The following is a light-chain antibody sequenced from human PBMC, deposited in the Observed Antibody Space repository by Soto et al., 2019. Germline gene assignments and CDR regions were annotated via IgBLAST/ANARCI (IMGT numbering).Light chain of an antibody. Sequence: SVLTXPPSASGSPGQSVTISCTGTSSDVGGYNYVSWYQQHPGKALKLLIYEVTKRPSGVPDRFYGSKSGNTASLTVSGLQAEDEADYFCSSYAGSNNYVFGTGTKVTVL. CDR2: EVT. V-gene: IGLV2-8*01. J-gene: IGLJ1*01. CDR3: SSYAGSNNYV. CDR1: SSDVGGYNY.